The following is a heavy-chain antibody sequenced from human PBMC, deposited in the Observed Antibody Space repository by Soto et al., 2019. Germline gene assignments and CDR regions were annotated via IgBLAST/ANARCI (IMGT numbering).Heavy chain of an antibody. CDR3: ARELRGYCTRGPRPISTGTGAY. CDR1: GGSISYYY. Sequence: LSLTCTVSGGSISYYYWSWIRQPPGKGLEWIGYIYYSGSTKSNPSLRSRITISVDTSKNQFSLKLRSVTAADTAVYYCARELRGYCTRGPRPISTGTGAYWGQGTQVTVSS. V-gene: IGHV4-59*01. D-gene: IGHD2-8*01. J-gene: IGHJ4*02. CDR2: IYYSGST.